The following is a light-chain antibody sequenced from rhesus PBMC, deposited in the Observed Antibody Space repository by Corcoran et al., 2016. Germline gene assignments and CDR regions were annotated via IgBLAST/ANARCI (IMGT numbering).Light chain of an antibody. CDR3: QHYYSPPWT. J-gene: IGKJ1*01. Sequence: DIQMTQSPSSLSASVGDRVTITCRASQAITNDLAWYQQKPGETPNPLIYESSSLQSGIPSRFRGSGDGTDFTLTISSLQPKDFATYYCQHYYSPPWTFGQGTKVDIK. CDR1: QAITND. V-gene: IGKV1S16*01. CDR2: ESS.